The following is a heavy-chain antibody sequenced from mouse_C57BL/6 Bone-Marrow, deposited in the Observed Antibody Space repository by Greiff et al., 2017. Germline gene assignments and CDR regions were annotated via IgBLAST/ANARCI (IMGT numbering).Heavy chain of an antibody. CDR2: IYPRSGNT. CDR1: GYTFTSYG. Sequence: QVQLKQSGAELARPGASVKLSCKASGYTFTSYGISWVKQRTGQGLEWIGEIYPRSGNTYYNEQFKSKDTLTVDKPSSTAYMQLSSLTSEDSAVYYCTRSRFFAYWGQGTLVTVSA. CDR3: TRSRFFAY. J-gene: IGHJ3*01. V-gene: IGHV1-81*01.